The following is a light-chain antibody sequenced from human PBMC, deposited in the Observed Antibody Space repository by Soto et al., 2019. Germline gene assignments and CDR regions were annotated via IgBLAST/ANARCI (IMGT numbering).Light chain of an antibody. J-gene: IGLJ1*01. CDR1: SPNIGSNT. Sequence: QSVLTPPPSASGTPGQRVTISCSGSSPNIGSNTVNWYQQLPGTAPKLLIYSNNQRPSGVPDRFSGSKSGTSASLAISGLQSEDEADYYCAAWDDSLNGYVFGTGTKVTVL. V-gene: IGLV1-44*01. CDR2: SNN. CDR3: AAWDDSLNGYV.